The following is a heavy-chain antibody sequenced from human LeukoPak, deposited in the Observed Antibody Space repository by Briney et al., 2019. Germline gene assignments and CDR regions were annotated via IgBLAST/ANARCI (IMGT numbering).Heavy chain of an antibody. CDR2: IIPILGIA. CDR3: ASEWEPSQH. Sequence: GSSVKVSCKASGGTFSSYAISWVRQAPGQGLEWMGRIIPILGIANYAQKFQGRVTITADKSTSTAYMELSSLRSEDTAVYYCASEWEPSQHWGQGTLVTVSS. J-gene: IGHJ1*01. V-gene: IGHV1-69*04. CDR1: GGTFSSYA. D-gene: IGHD1-26*01.